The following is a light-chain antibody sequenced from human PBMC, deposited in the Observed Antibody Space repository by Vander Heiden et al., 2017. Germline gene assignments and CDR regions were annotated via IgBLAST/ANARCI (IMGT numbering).Light chain of an antibody. J-gene: IGKJ2*01. CDR1: QSINQN. V-gene: IGKV6D-21*02. Sequence: EIVQTQSPEFQSVTPKERVTITCRASQSINQNLSWYQHKTHQSPQLLIRYTSQSLSGVPSRFSGSGSGTDFTPTIKSLEAEDAAAYYCLQTGSIPFTFGQGTRLEIK. CDR3: LQTGSIPFT. CDR2: YTS.